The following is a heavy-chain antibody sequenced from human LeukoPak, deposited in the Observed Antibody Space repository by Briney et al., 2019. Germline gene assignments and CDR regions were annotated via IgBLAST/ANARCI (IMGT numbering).Heavy chain of an antibody. CDR1: GFTVTSTY. CDR2: ITPDGGRT. D-gene: IGHD1-26*01. J-gene: IGHJ4*02. CDR3: ARDKSGNYAVDS. V-gene: IGHV3-64*01. Sequence: GGSLRLSCAASGFTVTSTYITWVRQAPGKGLEYVSTITPDGGRTNYGNSVKGRFTISRDNSKNTLYLQMGSLRPEDMAVYHCARDKSGNYAVDSWGQGTLVTVSS.